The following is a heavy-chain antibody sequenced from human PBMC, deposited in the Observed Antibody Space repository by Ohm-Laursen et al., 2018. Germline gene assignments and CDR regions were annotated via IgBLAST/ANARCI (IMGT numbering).Heavy chain of an antibody. J-gene: IGHJ3*02. V-gene: IGHV4-61*08. D-gene: IGHD1-26*01. CDR3: AREVEVGTTLLAFDI. CDR2: ISYSGST. CDR1: GGSISSGGYY. Sequence: SDTLSLTCTVSGGSISSGGYYWSWIRQHPGKGLEWIGYISYSGSTNYNPSLKSRATISVDTSKKQFFLKLNSVTAADTAVYYCAREVEVGTTLLAFDIWGQGTMVTVSS.